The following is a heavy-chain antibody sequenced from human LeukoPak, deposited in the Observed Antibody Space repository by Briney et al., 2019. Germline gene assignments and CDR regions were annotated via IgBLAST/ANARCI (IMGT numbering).Heavy chain of an antibody. D-gene: IGHD6-13*01. V-gene: IGHV4-38-2*02. CDR3: ARDLTGGSSWYQYYFDY. Sequence: SETLSLTCTVSGYSISSGYYWGWIRQPPGKGLEWIGSIYHSGSTYYNPSLKSRVTISVDTSKNQFSLKLSSVTAADTAVYYCARDLTGGSSWYQYYFDYWGQGTLVTVSS. CDR2: IYHSGST. J-gene: IGHJ4*02. CDR1: GYSISSGYY.